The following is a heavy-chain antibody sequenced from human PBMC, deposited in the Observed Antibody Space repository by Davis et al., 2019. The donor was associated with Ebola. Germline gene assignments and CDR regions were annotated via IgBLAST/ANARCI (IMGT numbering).Heavy chain of an antibody. CDR2: INHSGST. Sequence: MPSETLSLTCAVSGGSFSAYYWSWIRQSPGKGLEWIGEINHSGSTNYNPSLKSRVTISVDTSKNQFSLKLSSVTAADTAVYYCARGRRYCSSTSCYYYFDYWGQGTLVTVSS. V-gene: IGHV4-34*01. J-gene: IGHJ4*02. CDR1: GGSFSAYY. CDR3: ARGRRYCSSTSCYYYFDY. D-gene: IGHD2-2*01.